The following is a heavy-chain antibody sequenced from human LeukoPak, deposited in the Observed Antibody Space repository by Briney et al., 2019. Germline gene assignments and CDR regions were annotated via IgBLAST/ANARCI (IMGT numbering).Heavy chain of an antibody. D-gene: IGHD3-9*01. CDR2: INTTTGNP. CDR3: ARGHDTTGYFAY. J-gene: IGHJ4*02. CDR1: GYTFTGYY. Sequence: GASVKVSCKASGYTFTGYYMHWVRQAPGQGLEWMGWINTTTGNPTYAQGLTGQFVFSLDTSVSTAYLQITSLKTEDIGVYYCARGHDTTGYFAYWGQGSLVTVSS. V-gene: IGHV7-4-1*02.